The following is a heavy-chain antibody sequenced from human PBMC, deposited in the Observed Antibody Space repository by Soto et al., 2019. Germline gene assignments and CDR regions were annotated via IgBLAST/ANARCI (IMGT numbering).Heavy chain of an antibody. CDR1: GFTVSSNY. Sequence: GGSLRLSCAASGFTVSSNYMSWVRQAPGKGLEWVSVIYSGGSTYYADSVKGRFTISRDNSKNTLYLQMNSLRAEDTAVYYCARSRGYSYGIHYYYYGMDVWGQGTTVTVSS. D-gene: IGHD5-18*01. CDR3: ARSRGYSYGIHYYYYGMDV. J-gene: IGHJ6*02. V-gene: IGHV3-66*01. CDR2: IYSGGST.